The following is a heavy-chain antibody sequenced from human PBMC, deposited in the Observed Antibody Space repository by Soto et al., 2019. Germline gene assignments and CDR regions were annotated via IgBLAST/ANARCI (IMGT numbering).Heavy chain of an antibody. CDR3: ARDPKTSGGQHWAFNYFDS. V-gene: IGHV3-30-3*01. CDR1: GFTFSDFE. J-gene: IGHJ4*02. D-gene: IGHD7-27*01. CDR2: ISYDGTNK. Sequence: GGSLRLSCTASGFTFSDFEMHWVRQAPGKGPERVALISYDGTNKFYADSVKGRFTISRDNSKSTLYLQVDSLRPEDAAVYYCARDPKTSGGQHWAFNYFDSWGQGTLVTVSS.